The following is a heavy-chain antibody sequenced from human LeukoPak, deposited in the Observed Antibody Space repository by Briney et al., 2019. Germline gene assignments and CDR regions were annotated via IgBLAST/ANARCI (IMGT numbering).Heavy chain of an antibody. V-gene: IGHV3-30-3*02. CDR2: ISYDGSNK. J-gene: IGHJ6*03. Sequence: GGSLRLSCAASGFTFSSYAMPWVRQAPARGLEGVAVISYDGSNKYIADSVKGRFTISRDNSKNTLYLQLNSLRVEDTAVYYCAKNRGAGSHYYYHMNVWGKGTTVTVSS. CDR3: AKNRGAGSHYYYHMNV. D-gene: IGHD1-26*01. CDR1: GFTFSSYA.